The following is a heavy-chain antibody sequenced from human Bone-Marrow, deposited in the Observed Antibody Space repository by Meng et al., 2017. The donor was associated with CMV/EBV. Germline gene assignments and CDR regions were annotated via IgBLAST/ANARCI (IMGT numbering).Heavy chain of an antibody. CDR1: GGSFSGYY. Sequence: SETLSLTCAVYGGSFSGYYWSWIRQPPGKGLEWIGEINHSGSTNYNPSLKSRVTISVDTSKNQFSLKLSSVTAADTAVYYCARDIVVVPAAFKNWFDPWGQGTLVTVSS. CDR3: ARDIVVVPAAFKNWFDP. D-gene: IGHD2-2*01. J-gene: IGHJ5*02. V-gene: IGHV4-34*01. CDR2: INHSGST.